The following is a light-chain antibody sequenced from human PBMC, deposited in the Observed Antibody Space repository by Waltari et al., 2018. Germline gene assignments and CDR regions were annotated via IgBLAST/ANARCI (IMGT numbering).Light chain of an antibody. CDR3: CSYAGSSTFVV. V-gene: IGLV2-23*02. J-gene: IGLJ2*01. CDR2: EVS. Sequence: QSALTQPASVSGSPGQSITISCTGTSSDVGSSTLVSWYQRTPGKAPKRMIYEVSKRPSGVSNRFSGPKSGNTASLTISGLQAEDEADYYCCSYAGSSTFVVFGGGTKLTVL. CDR1: SSDVGSSTL.